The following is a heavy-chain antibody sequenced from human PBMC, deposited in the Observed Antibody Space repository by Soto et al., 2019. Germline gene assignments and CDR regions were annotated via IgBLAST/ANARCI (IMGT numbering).Heavy chain of an antibody. CDR3: ASLLIGY. CDR2: ISSGGNLI. CDR1: GFTFSSYE. V-gene: IGHV3-48*03. Sequence: GSLRLSCAASGFTFSSYEMNWVRQAPGKGLEWVSYISSGGNLIYYADSVKGRFTVSRDNAKSSVYLQMSSLRAEDTAIYYCASLLIGYCGQGTLVTVSS. J-gene: IGHJ4*02.